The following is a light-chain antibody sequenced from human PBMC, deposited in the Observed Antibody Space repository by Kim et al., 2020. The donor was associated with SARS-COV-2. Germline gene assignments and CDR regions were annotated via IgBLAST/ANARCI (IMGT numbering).Light chain of an antibody. V-gene: IGLV2-11*01. CDR2: DVY. CDR3: CSFVDTYTLI. CDR1: RFDIGASDS. Sequence: QSALTQSRSVSGSPAQSVTISCSGTRFDIGASDSVSWYQHHPGKAPRVIIYDVYRRPSGVPLRFSGSKSGNTASLTIAGLQTEDEADYYCCSFVDTYTLIFGGGTQLTVL. J-gene: IGLJ2*01.